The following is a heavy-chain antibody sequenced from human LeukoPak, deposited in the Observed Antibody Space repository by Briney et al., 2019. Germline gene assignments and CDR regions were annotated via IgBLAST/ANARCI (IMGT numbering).Heavy chain of an antibody. J-gene: IGHJ4*02. D-gene: IGHD1-14*01. CDR3: AREGLPTGFDY. Sequence: GGSLRLSCAASGFTFSSYGMHWVRQAPGKGLEWVAVIWYDGSNKYYADSVKGRFTISRDNSKNTLYLQMNSLRAEDTAVYYCAREGLPTGFDYWGQGTLVTVSS. CDR1: GFTFSSYG. CDR2: IWYDGSNK. V-gene: IGHV3-30*19.